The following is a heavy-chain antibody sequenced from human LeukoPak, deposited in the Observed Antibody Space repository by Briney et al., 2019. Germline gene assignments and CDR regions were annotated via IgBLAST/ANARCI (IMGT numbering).Heavy chain of an antibody. V-gene: IGHV3-53*01. CDR1: GFTVSSNY. D-gene: IGHD6-19*01. CDR3: AKGRVAGNGWTFNDF. CDR2: IYSGGST. Sequence: GESLRLSCAASGFTVSSNYMSWVRHAPGKGLEWVSVIYSGGSTYYADSVRGRFTVSRDNSKNTVNLQMNSLRAEDTAVYYCAKGRVAGNGWTFNDFWGQGTLVTVSS. J-gene: IGHJ4*02.